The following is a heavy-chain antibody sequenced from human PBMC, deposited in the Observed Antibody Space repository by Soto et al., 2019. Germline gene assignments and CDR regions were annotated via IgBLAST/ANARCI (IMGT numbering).Heavy chain of an antibody. CDR3: ASADSSGYFGDWFDP. J-gene: IGHJ5*02. CDR1: GGSISSYY. CDR2: ISYSGST. Sequence: PSEPLSLTCTVSGGSISSYYWSWIRQPPGKGLGWIGYISYSGSTNYNPSLKSRVTISVDTSKNQFSLKLSSVTAADTAVYYCASADSSGYFGDWFDPWGQGTLVT. V-gene: IGHV4-59*01. D-gene: IGHD3-22*01.